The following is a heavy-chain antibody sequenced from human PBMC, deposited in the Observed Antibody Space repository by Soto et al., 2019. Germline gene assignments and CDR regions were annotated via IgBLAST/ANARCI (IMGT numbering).Heavy chain of an antibody. D-gene: IGHD2-15*01. Sequence: GGSLRLSCAASGFTFSSYSMNWVRQAPGKGLEWVSSISSSSSYIYYADSVKGRFTISRDNAKNSLYLQMNSLRAEDTAVYYCASLDLGYCSGGSCSFVDYWGQGTLVTVSS. CDR3: ASLDLGYCSGGSCSFVDY. V-gene: IGHV3-21*01. J-gene: IGHJ4*02. CDR2: ISSSSSYI. CDR1: GFTFSSYS.